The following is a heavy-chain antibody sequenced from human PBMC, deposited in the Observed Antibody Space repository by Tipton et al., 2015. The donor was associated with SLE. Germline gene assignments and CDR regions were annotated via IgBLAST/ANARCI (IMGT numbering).Heavy chain of an antibody. CDR1: GFTFSSYE. J-gene: IGHJ4*02. CDR3: ARPYEDSSGYPS. D-gene: IGHD3-22*01. Sequence: SLRLSCAASGFTFSSYEMNWVRQAPGKGLEWVSVSYLDGDTDYADSVKGRFTISRDNSKNTLYLQMNSLRAEDTAVYYCARPYEDSSGYPSWGRGTLVTVSS. CDR2: SYLDGDT. V-gene: IGHV3-53*05.